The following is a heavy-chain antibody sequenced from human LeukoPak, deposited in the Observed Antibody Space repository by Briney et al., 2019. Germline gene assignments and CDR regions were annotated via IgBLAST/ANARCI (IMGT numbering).Heavy chain of an antibody. CDR1: GGSISSYY. V-gene: IGHV4-59*12. J-gene: IGHJ3*02. Sequence: SETLSLTCTVSGGSISSYYWSWIRQPPGKGLEWIGYIYYSGSTNYNPSLKSRVTISVDTSKNQFSLKLSSVTAADTAVYYCARRLIVADAFDIRGQGTMVTVSS. CDR3: ARRLIVADAFDI. CDR2: IYYSGST. D-gene: IGHD3-22*01.